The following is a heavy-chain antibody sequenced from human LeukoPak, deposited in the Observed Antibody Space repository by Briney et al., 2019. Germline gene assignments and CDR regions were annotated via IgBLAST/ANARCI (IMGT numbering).Heavy chain of an antibody. Sequence: PGGSLRLSCAASGFTFSSYSMNWVRQAPGKGLEWVSSISSSSSYIYYADSVKGRFTISRDNAKNSLYLQMNSLRAEDTAVYYCASGGGYHYYSDYWGQGTLVTVSS. CDR2: ISSSSSYI. CDR1: GFTFSSYS. J-gene: IGHJ4*02. D-gene: IGHD5-12*01. CDR3: ASGGGYHYYSDY. V-gene: IGHV3-21*01.